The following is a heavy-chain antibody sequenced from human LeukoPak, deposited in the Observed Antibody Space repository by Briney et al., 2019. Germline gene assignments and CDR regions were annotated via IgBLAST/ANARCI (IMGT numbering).Heavy chain of an antibody. CDR2: ISYDGSNK. CDR3: AKAGIAAAALDY. D-gene: IGHD6-13*01. CDR1: GFTFSSYG. V-gene: IGHV3-30*18. Sequence: HPGWSLRLSCAASGFTFSSYGMHWVRQAPGKGLEWVAVISYDGSNKYYADSVKGRFTISRDNSKNTPYLQMNSLRAEDTAVYYCAKAGIAAAALDYWGQGTLVTVSS. J-gene: IGHJ4*02.